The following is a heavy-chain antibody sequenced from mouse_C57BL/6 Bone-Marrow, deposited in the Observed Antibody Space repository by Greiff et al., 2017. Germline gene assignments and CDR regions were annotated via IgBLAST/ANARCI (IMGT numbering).Heavy chain of an antibody. D-gene: IGHD1-1*01. CDR3: TPITTVVADWYVDV. CDR2: IDPENGDT. CDR1: GFNIKDDY. V-gene: IGHV14-4*01. J-gene: IGHJ1*03. Sequence: VQLQQSGAELVRPGASVKLSCTASGFNIKDDYMHWVKQRPEQGLEWIGWIDPENGDTEYASKFQGKATITADTSSNTAYLPLSSLTSEDTAVYYCTPITTVVADWYVDVWCTGTTVTDSS.